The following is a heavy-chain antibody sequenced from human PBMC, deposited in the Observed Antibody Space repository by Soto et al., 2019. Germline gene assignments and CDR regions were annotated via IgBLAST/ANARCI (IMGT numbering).Heavy chain of an antibody. V-gene: IGHV1-69*02. CDR3: ARNSGSDLLSRE. CDR1: GGTFSSYT. CDR2: IIPILGIA. J-gene: IGHJ4*02. Sequence: QVQLVQSGAEVKKPGSSVKVSCKASGGTFSSYTISWVRQAPGQGLEWMGRIIPILGIANYAQKFQGRVKITADKSTSTAYMELSSLRSEDTAVYYCARNSGSDLLSREWGQGTLVTVSS. D-gene: IGHD1-26*01.